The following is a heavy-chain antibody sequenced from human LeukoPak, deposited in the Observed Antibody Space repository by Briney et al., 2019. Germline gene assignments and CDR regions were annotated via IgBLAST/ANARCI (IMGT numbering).Heavy chain of an antibody. Sequence: GGSLRLSCAASGLSFNTYWMTWVRQAPGKGLEWVANIKQDGSEKNYVGSVKGRFTISRDSAKKSLYLQMNSLRAEDTAVYYCGRGPGYRSDYWGQGTLVTVSS. J-gene: IGHJ4*02. D-gene: IGHD5-12*01. V-gene: IGHV3-7*05. CDR1: GLSFNTYW. CDR2: IKQDGSEK. CDR3: GRGPGYRSDY.